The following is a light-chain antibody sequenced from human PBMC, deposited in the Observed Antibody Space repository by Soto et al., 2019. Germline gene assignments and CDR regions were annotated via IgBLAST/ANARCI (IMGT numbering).Light chain of an antibody. J-gene: IGLJ1*01. Sequence: QSVLTQPRSVSGPPGQSVTISCTGTSSDVGGYNYVSWYQQHPDKAPKLMLYDVSKRPSGVPDRFSGSKSGNTASLTISGLQAEDEADYYCCSYAGTYTNYVFGTGTKLTVL. CDR1: SSDVGGYNY. V-gene: IGLV2-11*01. CDR3: CSYAGTYTNYV. CDR2: DVS.